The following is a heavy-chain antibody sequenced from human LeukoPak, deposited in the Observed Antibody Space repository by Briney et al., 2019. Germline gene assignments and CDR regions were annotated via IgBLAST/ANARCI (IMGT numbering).Heavy chain of an antibody. CDR1: GFTFSSYS. CDR3: ARDKDSSGYYQYYFDY. CDR2: ISSSSSTI. D-gene: IGHD3-22*01. J-gene: IGHJ4*02. V-gene: IGHV3-48*01. Sequence: PGGSLRLSCAASGFTFSSYSMNWVRQAPGKGLERVSYISSSSSTIYYADSVKGRFTISRDNAKNSLYLQINSLRAEDTAVYYCARDKDSSGYYQYYFDYWGQGTLVTVSS.